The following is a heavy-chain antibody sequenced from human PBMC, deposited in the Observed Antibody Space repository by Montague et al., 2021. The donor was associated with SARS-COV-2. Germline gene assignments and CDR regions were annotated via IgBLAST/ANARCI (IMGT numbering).Heavy chain of an antibody. D-gene: IGHD6-13*01. CDR2: VIGDRSTI. CDR1: GFTLSSYW. V-gene: IGHV3-74*01. Sequence: SLRLSCAASGFTLSSYWMHWVRQTPGKGLVWVSRVIGDRSTIAYADSVKGRFTISRDSAKNTLYLQMNSLRAEDTAVYYCARGYSSSWYNYFDPWGQGTLVTVSS. CDR3: ARGYSSSWYNYFDP. J-gene: IGHJ5*02.